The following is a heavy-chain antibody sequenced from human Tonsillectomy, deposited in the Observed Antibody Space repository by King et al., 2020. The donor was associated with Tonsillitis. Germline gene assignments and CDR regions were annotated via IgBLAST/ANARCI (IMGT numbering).Heavy chain of an antibody. V-gene: IGHV3-23*04. J-gene: IGHJ5*02. CDR3: ARVRLPLNIAAVPSCWFDP. Sequence: VQLVESGGGLVQPGGSRRLSCAASGFTFSTYAMTWVRQAPGQGLEWVSGISKSGGDTDYAESVRGRFTISRDNSKNTLYLQMTSLGAEDTAVYYCARVRLPLNIAAVPSCWFDPWGQGTLVTVSS. CDR1: GFTFSTYA. CDR2: ISKSGGDT. D-gene: IGHD6-13*01.